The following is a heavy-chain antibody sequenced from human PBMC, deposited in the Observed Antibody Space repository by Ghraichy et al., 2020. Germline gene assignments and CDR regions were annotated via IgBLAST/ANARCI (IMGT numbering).Heavy chain of an antibody. Sequence: GGSLRLSCTASGFTFNSMNWVRQAPGKGLEWVSYISSSSGTIYYADSVKGRFTISRDNAKNTLYLQMNSLRAEDTAVYYCARCGIREGTDYWGQGTLVTVSS. D-gene: IGHD3-10*01. CDR2: ISSSSGTI. J-gene: IGHJ4*02. CDR1: GFTFNS. CDR3: ARCGIREGTDY. V-gene: IGHV3-48*01.